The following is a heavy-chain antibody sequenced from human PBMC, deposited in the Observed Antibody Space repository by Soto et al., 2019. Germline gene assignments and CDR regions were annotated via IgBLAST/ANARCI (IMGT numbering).Heavy chain of an antibody. CDR2: ISGSGGST. D-gene: IGHD6-19*01. V-gene: IGHV3-23*01. Sequence: LRLSCAASGFTFSSYAMSWVRQAPGKGLEWVSAISGSGGSTYYADSVKGRFTISRDNSKNTLYLQMNSLRAEDTAVYYCAKDPNLYSSGWYKPPPGLRFDGYWGQGTLVTVSS. CDR3: AKDPNLYSSGWYKPPPGLRFDGY. CDR1: GFTFSSYA. J-gene: IGHJ4*02.